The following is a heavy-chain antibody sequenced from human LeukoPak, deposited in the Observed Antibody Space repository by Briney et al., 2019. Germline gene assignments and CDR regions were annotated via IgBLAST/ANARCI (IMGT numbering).Heavy chain of an antibody. D-gene: IGHD6-13*01. CDR2: INSDGSST. CDR3: ARDVSSSWYPSFDY. J-gene: IGHJ4*02. Sequence: GGSLRLSCAASGFTFSIYSMDWVRQAPGKGLVWVSRINSDGSSTTYANSVKGRFTISRDNAKNTLYLQMNRLRLEDAAVYYCARDVSSSWYPSFDYWGQGTLVTVSS. V-gene: IGHV3-74*01. CDR1: GFTFSIYS.